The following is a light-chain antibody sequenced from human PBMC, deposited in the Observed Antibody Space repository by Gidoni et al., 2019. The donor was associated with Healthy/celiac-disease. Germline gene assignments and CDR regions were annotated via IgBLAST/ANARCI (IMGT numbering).Light chain of an antibody. J-gene: IGKJ4*01. Sequence: DTLMTQSPSSVSASVGDRVTITCRATPGISSWLAWYQQKPGKAPKLLIYAASSLQSGVPSRFSGRGSGTDFTLNSSSLQTEDFATYYWQQANSFPLTFGGGTKVEIK. CDR3: QQANSFPLT. CDR1: PGISSW. CDR2: AAS. V-gene: IGKV1-12*01.